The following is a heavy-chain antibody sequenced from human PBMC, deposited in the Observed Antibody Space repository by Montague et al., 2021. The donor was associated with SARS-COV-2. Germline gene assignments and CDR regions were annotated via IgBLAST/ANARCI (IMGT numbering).Heavy chain of an antibody. CDR2: IYHNGTS. J-gene: IGHJ4*02. Sequence: SETLSLTCAVSGGSISTSNWCNWVRQPPGKGLEWIGQIYHNGTSNYNPSLKSRVTISVDKSKNQFYLRLSAVTAADTAVYYCARFSGIAVRRLFDYWGQGTLVTVSS. V-gene: IGHV4-4*02. CDR1: GGSISTSNW. CDR3: ARFSGIAVRRLFDY. D-gene: IGHD6-6*01.